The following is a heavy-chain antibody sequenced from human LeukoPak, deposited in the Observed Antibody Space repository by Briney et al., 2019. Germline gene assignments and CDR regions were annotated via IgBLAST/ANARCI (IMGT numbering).Heavy chain of an antibody. CDR2: IWYDGSNK. CDR3: ARQYYGLDV. CDR1: GFXFSSYG. D-gene: IGHD4-11*01. Sequence: GRSLRLSCGASGFXFSSYGINWVRQAPGKGLEWVAVIWYDGSNKYYADSVKGRFTISRDNSKNTLYMQMNSLRAEDTAVYYCARQYYGLDVWGQGTTVTVSS. J-gene: IGHJ6*02. V-gene: IGHV3-33*01.